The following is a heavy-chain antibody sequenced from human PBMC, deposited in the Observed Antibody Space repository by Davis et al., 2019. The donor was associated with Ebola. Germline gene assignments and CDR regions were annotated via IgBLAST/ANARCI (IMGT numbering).Heavy chain of an antibody. Sequence: GESLKISCAASGFTFSSYWMHWVRQAPGKGLVWVSRISSDGSSTNYADSVKGRFTISRDNAKNPLYLQINSLRAEDTALYYCAKGLLGGATAGFDPWGQGTLVTVSS. CDR3: AKGLLGGATAGFDP. V-gene: IGHV3-74*01. J-gene: IGHJ5*02. D-gene: IGHD1-26*01. CDR2: ISSDGSST. CDR1: GFTFSSYW.